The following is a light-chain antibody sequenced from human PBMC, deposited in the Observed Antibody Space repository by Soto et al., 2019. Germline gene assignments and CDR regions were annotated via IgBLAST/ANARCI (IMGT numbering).Light chain of an antibody. CDR1: QSISSY. Sequence: DIQMTQSPSSMSASVGDRVAITCRARQSISSYLNWYQQTQGKAPKLLIYAASSLQSGVPSRFSGSGSGIDFTLTLSSLQPEDFSTYYCQQSYSTHITFGQGTRLDIK. CDR2: AAS. V-gene: IGKV1-39*01. CDR3: QQSYSTHIT. J-gene: IGKJ5*01.